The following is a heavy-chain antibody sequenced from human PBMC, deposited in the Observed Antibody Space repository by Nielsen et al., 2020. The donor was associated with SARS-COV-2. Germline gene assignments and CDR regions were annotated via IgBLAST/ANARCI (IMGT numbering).Heavy chain of an antibody. CDR1: GFTFSSYG. CDR3: AGGADFWSGTQKYYMDV. Sequence: GESLKISCAASGFTFSSYGMHWVRQAPGQGLVWVSRINPSGSGTAYADSVKGRFAVSRDNAENTVVLQIHSLRVEETAVYYCAGGADFWSGTQKYYMDVWGKGTTVTVSS. CDR2: INPSGSGT. V-gene: IGHV3-74*01. J-gene: IGHJ6*03. D-gene: IGHD3-3*01.